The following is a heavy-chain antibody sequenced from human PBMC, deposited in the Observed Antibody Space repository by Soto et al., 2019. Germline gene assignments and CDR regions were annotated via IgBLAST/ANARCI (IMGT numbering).Heavy chain of an antibody. Sequence: GASVKVSCKASGGTFSSYAISWVRQAPGQGLEWMGGIIPIFGTANYAQKFQGRVTITADESTSTAYMELSSLRSEDTAVYYCARPIAAAGTYYYGMDVWGQGTTVTVS. CDR2: IIPIFGTA. CDR3: ARPIAAAGTYYYGMDV. J-gene: IGHJ6*02. CDR1: GGTFSSYA. D-gene: IGHD6-13*01. V-gene: IGHV1-69*13.